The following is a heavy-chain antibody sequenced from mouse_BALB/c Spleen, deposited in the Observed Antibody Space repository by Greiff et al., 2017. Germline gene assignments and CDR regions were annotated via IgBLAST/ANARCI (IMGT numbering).Heavy chain of an antibody. CDR1: GFNIKDTY. CDR3: ARTLVLGVAGAMDY. CDR2: IDPANGNT. V-gene: IGHV14-3*02. Sequence: EVQGVESGAELVKPGASVKLSCTASGFNIKDTYMHWVKQRPEQGLEWIGRIDPANGNTKYDPKFQGKATITADTSSNTAYLQLSSLTSEDTAVYYCARTLVLGVAGAMDYWGQGTSVTVSS. D-gene: IGHD1-1*01. J-gene: IGHJ4*01.